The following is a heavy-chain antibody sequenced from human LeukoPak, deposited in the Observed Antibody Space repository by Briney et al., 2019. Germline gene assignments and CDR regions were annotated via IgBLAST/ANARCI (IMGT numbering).Heavy chain of an antibody. V-gene: IGHV4-39*07. Sequence: SETLSLTCTVSGGSISSSSYYWGWIRQPPGKGLEWIGSIYYSGSTYYNPSLKSRVTISVDTSKNQFSLKLSSVTAADTAVYYCARGPAAGIDTGHYDYWGQGTLVTVSS. J-gene: IGHJ4*02. D-gene: IGHD6-13*01. CDR3: ARGPAAGIDTGHYDY. CDR1: GGSISSSSYY. CDR2: IYYSGST.